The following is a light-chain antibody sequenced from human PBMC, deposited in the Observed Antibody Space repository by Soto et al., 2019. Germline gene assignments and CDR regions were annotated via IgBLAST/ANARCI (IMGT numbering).Light chain of an antibody. Sequence: ESVLTQAAGALSLSPGERATLSCRASQSVSSSYLAWYQLKPGQAPRLLIYGASNRATAIPDRFSGSGSGTDFTLTISRLEPEDFAVYYCQQYGNSRAFAHGPKVDIK. CDR1: QSVSSSY. J-gene: IGKJ1*01. CDR2: GAS. CDR3: QQYGNSRA. V-gene: IGKV3-20*01.